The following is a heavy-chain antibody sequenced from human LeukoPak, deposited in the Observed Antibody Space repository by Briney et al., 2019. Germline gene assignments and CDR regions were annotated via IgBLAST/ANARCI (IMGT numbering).Heavy chain of an antibody. CDR3: AKGEQGGFDY. Sequence: PGGSRRLSCAASGFTFSSYGMHWVRQAPGKGLEWVAVISYDGSNKYYADSVKGRFTISRDNSKNTLYLQMNSLRAEDTAVYYCAKGEQGGFDYWGQGTLVTVSS. D-gene: IGHD3-16*01. V-gene: IGHV3-30*18. J-gene: IGHJ4*02. CDR1: GFTFSSYG. CDR2: ISYDGSNK.